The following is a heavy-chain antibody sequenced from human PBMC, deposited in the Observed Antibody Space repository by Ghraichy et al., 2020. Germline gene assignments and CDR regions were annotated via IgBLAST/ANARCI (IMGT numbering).Heavy chain of an antibody. Sequence: GESLNISCAASGFTFSSYSMNWVRQAPGKGLEWVSSISSSSSYIYYADSVKGRFTISRDNAKNSLYLQMNSLRAEDTAVYYCARGDGTYYDFWSGYSAANWFDPWGQGTLVTVYS. J-gene: IGHJ5*02. CDR2: ISSSSSYI. CDR1: GFTFSSYS. CDR3: ARGDGTYYDFWSGYSAANWFDP. D-gene: IGHD3-3*01. V-gene: IGHV3-21*01.